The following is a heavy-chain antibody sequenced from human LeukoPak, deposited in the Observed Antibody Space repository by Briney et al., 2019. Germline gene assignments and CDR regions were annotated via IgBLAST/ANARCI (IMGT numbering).Heavy chain of an antibody. CDR3: ARGGRYCTNGVCYTYYYYYGMDV. CDR2: IYYSGST. J-gene: IGHJ6*02. Sequence: SETLSLTCTVSGGSISSSSYYWGWIRQPPGKGLEWIGSIYYSGSTYYNPSLKSRVTISVDTSKNQFSLKLSSVTAADTAVYYCARGGRYCTNGVCYTYYYYYGMDVWGQGTTVTVS. CDR1: GGSISSSSYY. D-gene: IGHD2-8*01. V-gene: IGHV4-39*01.